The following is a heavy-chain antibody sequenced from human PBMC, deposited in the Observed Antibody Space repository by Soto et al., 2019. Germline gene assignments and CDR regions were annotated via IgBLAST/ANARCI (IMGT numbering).Heavy chain of an antibody. D-gene: IGHD6-19*01. CDR1: GYTFTSYY. V-gene: IGHV1-46*03. J-gene: IGHJ4*02. CDR3: ARDLVPRRYSSGWYPPDY. Sequence: ASVKVSCKASGYTFTSYYMHWVRQAPGQGLEWMGIINPSGGSTSYAQKFQGRVTMTRDTSTSTVYMELSSLRSEDTAVYYCARDLVPRRYSSGWYPPDYWGQGTLVTVSS. CDR2: INPSGGST.